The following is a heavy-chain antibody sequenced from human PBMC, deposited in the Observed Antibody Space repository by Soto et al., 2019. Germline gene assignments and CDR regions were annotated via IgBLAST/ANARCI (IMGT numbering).Heavy chain of an antibody. J-gene: IGHJ4*02. CDR3: ARAGGTTVTGLWHFDS. CDR1: GFTFNTNS. CDR2: IWYDGTQK. V-gene: IGHV3-33*01. Sequence: QVQLEESGGGVVQPGRSLRLSCEASGFTFNTNSMPWVANPQGKGLEWLAAIWYDGTQKYYADSVKGRFIISRDNSKKTLYLEMNSLRAEDTAVYYCARAGGTTVTGLWHFDSWGQGTLVTVSS. D-gene: IGHD4-17*01.